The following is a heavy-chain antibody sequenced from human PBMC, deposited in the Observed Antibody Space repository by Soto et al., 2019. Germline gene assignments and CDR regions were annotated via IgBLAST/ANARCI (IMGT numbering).Heavy chain of an antibody. CDR2: IFDSGTT. V-gene: IGHV4-30-4*01. Sequence: SETLSLTCTVSGGSITSDYSCWSWIRQPPGEGLEWIGHIFDSGTTYTNPSLRSQVAISLDTSKNHFSLTLSSVTAADTAVYYCGRVPYVDKVRYWGQGALGTV. CDR1: GGSITSDYSC. CDR3: GRVPYVDKVRY. J-gene: IGHJ4*02. D-gene: IGHD2-21*01.